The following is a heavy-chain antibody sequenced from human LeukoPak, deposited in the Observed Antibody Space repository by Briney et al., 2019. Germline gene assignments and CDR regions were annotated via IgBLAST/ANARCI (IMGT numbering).Heavy chain of an antibody. CDR3: AKLGYGSGSYGDLDY. V-gene: IGHV3-23*01. D-gene: IGHD3-10*01. Sequence: GGSLRLSCAASGFTFSSDAMSWVRQAPGKGLEWVSAISGSGGSTYYADSVKGRFTISRDNSKNTLYLQMNSLRAEDTAVYYCAKLGYGSGSYGDLDYWGQGTLVTVSS. J-gene: IGHJ4*02. CDR1: GFTFSSDA. CDR2: ISGSGGST.